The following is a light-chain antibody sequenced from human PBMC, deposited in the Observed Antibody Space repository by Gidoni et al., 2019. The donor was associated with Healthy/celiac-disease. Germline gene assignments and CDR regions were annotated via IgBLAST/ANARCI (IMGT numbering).Light chain of an antibody. J-gene: IGKJ1*01. CDR3: QKYNSAPPT. CDR1: QGISNY. Sequence: DIQMTQSPSSLSASVGDRVTITCRARQGISNYFAWYQQKPGKVPKLLIYAASTLQSGVPSRFSGSGSGTDCTRTIRSLQTEDVATYYGQKYNSAPPTLGQGTRVEIK. V-gene: IGKV1-27*01. CDR2: AAS.